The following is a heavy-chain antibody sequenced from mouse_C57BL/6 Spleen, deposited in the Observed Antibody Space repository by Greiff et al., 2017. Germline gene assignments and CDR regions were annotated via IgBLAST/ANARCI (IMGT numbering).Heavy chain of an antibody. D-gene: IGHD4-1*01. Sequence: EVKLQESEGGLVQPGSSMKLSCTASGFTFSDYYMAWVRQVPEKGLEWVANINYDGSSTYYLDSLKSRFIISRDNAKNILYLQMSSLKSEDTATYYCARVNWERYFDVWGTGTTVTVSS. CDR3: ARVNWERYFDV. V-gene: IGHV5-16*01. CDR1: GFTFSDYY. CDR2: INYDGSST. J-gene: IGHJ1*03.